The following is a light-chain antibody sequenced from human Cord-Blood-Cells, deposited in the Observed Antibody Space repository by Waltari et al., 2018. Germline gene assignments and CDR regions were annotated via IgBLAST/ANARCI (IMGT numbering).Light chain of an antibody. V-gene: IGKV1-9*01. CDR3: QQLNSYPRT. CDR1: QGSSSY. CDR2: AAS. Sequence: IQLTQSPSSLSASVGDRVTITCRASQGSSSYLAWYQQKPGKAPKLLIYAASTLKSGVPSRFSGSGAGTDFTLTISRLQPEDFATYYCQQLNSYPRTFGQGTKVEIK. J-gene: IGKJ1*01.